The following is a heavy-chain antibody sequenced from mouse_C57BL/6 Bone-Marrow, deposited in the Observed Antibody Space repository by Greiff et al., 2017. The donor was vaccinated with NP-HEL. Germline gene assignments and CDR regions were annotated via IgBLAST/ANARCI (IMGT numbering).Heavy chain of an antibody. CDR1: GYTFTSYW. CDR2: IHPNSGST. CDR3: AKRGDYYGSPMDY. V-gene: IGHV1-64*01. Sequence: VQLQQSGAELVKPGASVKLSCKASGYTFTSYWMHWVKQRPGQGLEWIGMIHPNSGSTNYNEKFKSKATLTVDKSSSTAYMQLSSLTSEDSAVYYCAKRGDYYGSPMDYWGQGTSVTVSS. J-gene: IGHJ4*01. D-gene: IGHD1-1*01.